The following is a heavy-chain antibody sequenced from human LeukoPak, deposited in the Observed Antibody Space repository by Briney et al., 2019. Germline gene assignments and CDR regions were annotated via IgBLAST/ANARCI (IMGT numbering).Heavy chain of an antibody. J-gene: IGHJ4*02. Sequence: ASVKVSCKASGYTFTSYGISWVRQAPGQGLEWMGWISAYNGDTDYAQKFQGRVTMTTDTSTSTAYLDLRSLTSDDTAVYYCARDSRHFDWTHRLLFWGQGTRVTVSS. D-gene: IGHD3-9*01. CDR1: GYTFTSYG. V-gene: IGHV1-18*01. CDR3: ARDSRHFDWTHRLLF. CDR2: ISAYNGDT.